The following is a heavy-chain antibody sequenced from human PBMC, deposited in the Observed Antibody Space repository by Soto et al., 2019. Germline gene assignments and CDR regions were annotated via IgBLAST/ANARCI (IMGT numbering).Heavy chain of an antibody. J-gene: IGHJ6*03. Sequence: GGSLRLSCAASGFTFSSYDMHWVRQATGKGLEWVSAIGTAGDTYYPGSVKGRFTISRENAKNSLYLQMNSLRAGDTAVYYCARMATVTTFSVKNYYYYMDVWGKGTTVTVSS. D-gene: IGHD4-4*01. CDR2: IGTAGDT. CDR1: GFTFSSYD. V-gene: IGHV3-13*01. CDR3: ARMATVTTFSVKNYYYYMDV.